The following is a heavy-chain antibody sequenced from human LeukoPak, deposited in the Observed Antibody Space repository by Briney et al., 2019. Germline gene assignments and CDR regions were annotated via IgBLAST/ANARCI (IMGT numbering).Heavy chain of an antibody. Sequence: PGGSLRLSCAASGFTVSSNDMSWVRQAPGKGLEWIGYIYYSGSTNYNPSLKSRVTISVDTSKNQFSLKLSSVTAADTAVYYCARGRNNYGGNSEIEYWGQGTLVTVSS. CDR2: IYYSGST. CDR1: GFTVSSND. J-gene: IGHJ4*02. D-gene: IGHD4-23*01. CDR3: ARGRNNYGGNSEIEY. V-gene: IGHV4-59*02.